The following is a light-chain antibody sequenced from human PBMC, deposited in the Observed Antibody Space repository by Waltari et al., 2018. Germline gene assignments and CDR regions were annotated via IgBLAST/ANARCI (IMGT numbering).Light chain of an antibody. CDR2: RAS. CDR1: QNIYTN. Sequence: EVVMTQSPATLSVSPGERATLSCRASQNIYTNLAWYQQSPGQPPRLLIYRASARASGIPARFSGSGSGTEFTLTIRSLQAEASAVYYCQQYNVWPPITFGQVTRVEIK. J-gene: IGKJ5*01. V-gene: IGKV3-15*01. CDR3: QQYNVWPPIT.